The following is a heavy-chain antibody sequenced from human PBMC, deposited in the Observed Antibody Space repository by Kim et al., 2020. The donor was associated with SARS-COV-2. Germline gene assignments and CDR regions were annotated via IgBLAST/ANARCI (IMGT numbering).Heavy chain of an antibody. CDR2: IYYSGST. V-gene: IGHV4-59*13. Sequence: SETLSLTCTVSGGSISSYYWSWIRQPPGKGLEWIGYIYYSGSTNYNPSLKSRVTISVDTSKNQFSLKLSSVTAADTAVYYCGRSGGNSGWGRDYWGQGNL. D-gene: IGHD3-16*01. J-gene: IGHJ4*02. CDR3: GRSGGNSGWGRDY. CDR1: GGSISSYY.